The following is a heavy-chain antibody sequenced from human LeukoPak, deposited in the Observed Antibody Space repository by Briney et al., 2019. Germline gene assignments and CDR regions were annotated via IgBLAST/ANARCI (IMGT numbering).Heavy chain of an antibody. CDR1: GGTFSSYA. D-gene: IGHD3-22*01. Sequence: SVKVSCKASGGTFSSYAISWVRQAPGQGLEWMGRIIPILGIANYAQKFQGRVTITADKSTSTAYMELSSLRSEDTAVYYCASWGYYDSSGNLDYWGQGTLVTVSS. J-gene: IGHJ4*02. CDR2: IIPILGIA. CDR3: ASWGYYDSSGNLDY. V-gene: IGHV1-69*04.